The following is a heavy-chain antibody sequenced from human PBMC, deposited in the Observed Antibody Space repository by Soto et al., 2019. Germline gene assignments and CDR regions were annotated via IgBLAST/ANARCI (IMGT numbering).Heavy chain of an antibody. V-gene: IGHV1-69*13. J-gene: IGHJ4*02. Sequence: ASVKVSCKASGGTFSTFGISWVRQAPGQGLEWMGGIIPFFGTANYAQKFQDRVTITADESTSTVYMDLRSLSSEDTAIYYCARTPPMDSGDKYYFDFWGQGPLVIVSS. CDR3: ARTPPMDSGDKYYFDF. CDR1: GGTFSTFG. D-gene: IGHD2-21*02. CDR2: IIPFFGTA.